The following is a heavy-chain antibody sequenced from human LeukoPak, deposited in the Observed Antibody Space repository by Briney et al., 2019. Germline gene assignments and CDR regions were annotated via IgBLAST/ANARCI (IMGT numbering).Heavy chain of an antibody. CDR3: ARDRLHYGEYEKTFDY. Sequence: GGSLRLSCAASGFTFSRYWMSWVRQAPGKGLEWVANIKEDGSEKHYVDSVKGRFTISRDNAKNSLYLEMNSLRAEDTAVYYCARDRLHYGEYEKTFDYWGQGTLVTVSS. J-gene: IGHJ4*02. D-gene: IGHD4-17*01. CDR1: GFTFSRYW. V-gene: IGHV3-7*01. CDR2: IKEDGSEK.